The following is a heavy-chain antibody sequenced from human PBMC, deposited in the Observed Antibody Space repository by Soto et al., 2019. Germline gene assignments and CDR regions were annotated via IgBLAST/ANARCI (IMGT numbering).Heavy chain of an antibody. J-gene: IGHJ5*02. CDR3: AREYYYESSVWFDP. CDR2: ISAYNGNT. CDR1: GYTFTSYG. D-gene: IGHD3-22*01. Sequence: QVQLVQSGAEVKKPGASVKVSCKASGYTFTSYGISWVRQAPGQGLEWRGWISAYNGNTNDAQKFERRCTMNTDTSTSTGYMEMRSLRSDDTAVYYCAREYYYESSVWFDPWGQGTLVNVSS. V-gene: IGHV1-18*01.